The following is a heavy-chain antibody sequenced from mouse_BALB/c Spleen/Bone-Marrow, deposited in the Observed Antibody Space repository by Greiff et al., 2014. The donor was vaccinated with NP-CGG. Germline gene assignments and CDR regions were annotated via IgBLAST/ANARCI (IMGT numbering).Heavy chain of an antibody. CDR1: GYTLTNYW. J-gene: IGHJ2*01. D-gene: IGHD2-1*01. V-gene: IGHV1S132*01. CDR2: IFPGIGTT. Sequence: LQESGAELVKPGASVKLSCKTSGYTLTNYWIQWVKQRPGQGLGWIGEIFPGIGTTYYNEKFKGKATLTIDTSSSTAYMQLSGLTSEDSAVYFCARGGNYGYWGQGTTLTVSS. CDR3: ARGGNYGY.